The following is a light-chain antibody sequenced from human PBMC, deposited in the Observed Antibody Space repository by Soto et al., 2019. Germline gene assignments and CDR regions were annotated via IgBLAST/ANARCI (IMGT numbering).Light chain of an antibody. CDR2: DAS. Sequence: DILLTQSPATQSLSPVEISTLSCRASQSVSSYLAWYQQKPGQAPRLLIYDASNRATGIPARFSGSGSGTDFTLTISSLEPEDFAVYYCQQRSNWPRVTFGQGTRLEIK. CDR1: QSVSSY. V-gene: IGKV3-11*01. J-gene: IGKJ5*01. CDR3: QQRSNWPRVT.